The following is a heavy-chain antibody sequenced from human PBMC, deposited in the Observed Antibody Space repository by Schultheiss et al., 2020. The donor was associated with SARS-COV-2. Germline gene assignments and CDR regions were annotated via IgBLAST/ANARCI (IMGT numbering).Heavy chain of an antibody. CDR2: IYHSGST. V-gene: IGHV4-34*01. D-gene: IGHD4-11*01. Sequence: SETLSLTCAVYGGSFSGYYWSWIRQPPGKGLEWIGEIYHSGSTNYNPSLKSRVTISVDTSKNQFSLKLSSVTAADTAVYYCARNRTVTGGMDVWGQGTTVTVSS. J-gene: IGHJ6*02. CDR3: ARNRTVTGGMDV. CDR1: GGSFSGYY.